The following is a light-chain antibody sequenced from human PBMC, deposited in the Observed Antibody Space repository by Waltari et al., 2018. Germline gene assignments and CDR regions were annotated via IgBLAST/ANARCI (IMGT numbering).Light chain of an antibody. CDR2: QNN. CDR3: QTWDLIAVT. Sequence: SYEVTQPPSLSVSPGQTASLTCSGENLGHKYTPWYQHRPGHPPLLVMHQNNVRTSGIPGGFSGSSSGNTATLTISGTLSMDEAVYYCQTWDLIAVTFGGGTQLTVL. V-gene: IGLV3-1*01. CDR1: NLGHKY. J-gene: IGLJ2*01.